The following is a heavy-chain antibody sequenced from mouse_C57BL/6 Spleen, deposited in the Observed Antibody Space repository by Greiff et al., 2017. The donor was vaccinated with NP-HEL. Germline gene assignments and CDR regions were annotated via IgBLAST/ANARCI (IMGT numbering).Heavy chain of an antibody. D-gene: IGHD2-2*01. Sequence: VKLMESGAELVRPGASVTLSCKASGYTFTDYEMHWVKQTPVHGLEWIGAIDPETGGTAYNQKFKGKAILTADKSSSTAYMELRSLTSEDSAVYYCTRWRGQGVTTVPFYWYFDVWGTGTTVTVSS. CDR2: IDPETGGT. V-gene: IGHV1-15*01. J-gene: IGHJ1*03. CDR3: TRWRGQGVTTVPFYWYFDV. CDR1: GYTFTDYE.